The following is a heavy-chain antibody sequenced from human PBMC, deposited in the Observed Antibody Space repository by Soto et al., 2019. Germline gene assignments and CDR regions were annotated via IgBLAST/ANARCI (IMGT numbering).Heavy chain of an antibody. CDR1: GGSISSSSYY. D-gene: IGHD3-22*01. CDR2: VYYGGST. Sequence: PSETLSLTCTVSGGSISSSSYYWCWIRHPPGKGLEWIGNVYYGGSTYYNPSLKSRVTISVETSKSQFSLKLSSVTAADTAVYYCAGGDYYHSSGYYFYYYTMDVWGQGTPVTVSS. V-gene: IGHV4-39*01. J-gene: IGHJ6*02. CDR3: AGGDYYHSSGYYFYYYTMDV.